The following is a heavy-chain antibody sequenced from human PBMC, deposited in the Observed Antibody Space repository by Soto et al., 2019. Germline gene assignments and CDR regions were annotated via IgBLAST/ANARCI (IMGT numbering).Heavy chain of an antibody. CDR1: NDSISNYF. CDR3: ARRQRTHAFDI. J-gene: IGHJ3*02. Sequence: SETLSLTCSVSNDSISNYFWSWIRQPPGKGLEWIGFVSYSGSTDYNPSLKSRVSISIDTSKSLFSLRLSSVTAADTAVYYCARRQRTHAFDIWGQGTMVTVSS. D-gene: IGHD2-15*01. CDR2: VSYSGST. V-gene: IGHV4-59*08.